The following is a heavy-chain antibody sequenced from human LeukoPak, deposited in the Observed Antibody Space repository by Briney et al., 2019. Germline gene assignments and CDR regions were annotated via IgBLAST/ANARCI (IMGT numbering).Heavy chain of an antibody. CDR3: ARAFYGGNSADS. CDR1: GFSLSTSAMC. V-gene: IGHV2-70*11. CDR2: IDWDDDK. Sequence: SGHALVKPTQTLTLTCTFSGFSLSTSAMCVSWIRQPPGKALEGLARIDWDDDKYYTTSLKTRLTISKDTSKNQVVLTMTNMDPVDTATYYCARAFYGGNSADSWGQGTLVTVSS. D-gene: IGHD4-23*01. J-gene: IGHJ4*02.